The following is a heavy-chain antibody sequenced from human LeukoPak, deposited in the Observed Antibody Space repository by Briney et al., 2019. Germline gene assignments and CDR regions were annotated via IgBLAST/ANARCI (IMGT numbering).Heavy chain of an antibody. D-gene: IGHD3-3*01. CDR2: TSESGGST. J-gene: IGHJ4*02. Sequence: GGSLRLSCATSGFTFSSYPMSWVRQAPGRGLEWVSDTSESGGSTHYADSVKGRFTIYRDNSKNSLYLQMNSLSAEVTAVYYCAKDRTPCSPVWRGGDYWGQGTLVTVSS. CDR1: GFTFSSYP. V-gene: IGHV3-23*01. CDR3: AKDRTPCSPVWRGGDY.